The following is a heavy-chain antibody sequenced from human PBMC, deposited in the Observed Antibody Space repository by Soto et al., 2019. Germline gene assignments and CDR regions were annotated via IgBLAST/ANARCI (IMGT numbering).Heavy chain of an antibody. CDR1: GFSFDDYA. CDR3: AESTGGTANGMGV. J-gene: IGHJ6*02. D-gene: IGHD2-8*02. V-gene: IGHV3-9*01. CDR2: ISWNSGTI. Sequence: DVQVVESGGGLVQPGRSLRLSCAASGFSFDDYAMHWVRQAPGKGLEWVSGISWNSGTIGYADSVKGQVTISRDNAKNSLYLQMNSRRAEATALYYCAESTGGTANGMGVWGRGTTVTVSS.